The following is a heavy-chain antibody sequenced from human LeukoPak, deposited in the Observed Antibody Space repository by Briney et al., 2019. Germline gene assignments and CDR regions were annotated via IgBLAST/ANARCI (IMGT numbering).Heavy chain of an antibody. CDR1: GYTFTGYY. CDR2: INPNSGGT. J-gene: IGHJ5*02. D-gene: IGHD3-22*01. CDR3: ATESPRRQYYYDPNWFDP. Sequence: ASVKVSCKASGYTFTGYYMHWVRRAPGQGLEWMGWINPNSGGTNYAQKFQGRVTMTRDTSISTAYMELSSLRSEDTAVYYCATESPRRQYYYDPNWFDPWGQGTLVTVSS. V-gene: IGHV1-2*02.